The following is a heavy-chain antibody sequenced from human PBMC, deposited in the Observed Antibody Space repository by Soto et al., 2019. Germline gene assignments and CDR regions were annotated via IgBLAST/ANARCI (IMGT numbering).Heavy chain of an antibody. V-gene: IGHV1-2*02. CDR1: GKTFPAYH. J-gene: IGHJ6*02. Sequence: QVRLVQSGPGVRGLGASVRVPSGAPGKTFPAYHITWVRQAPGQGLEWMGWINPKFGDTGYAQDFQGRVSMTSDMSISTVYMELSRLTSDDTAIYYCARNMDYYYGRGSGNGHGVWGQGTTVTVFS. D-gene: IGHD3-10*02. CDR3: ARNMDYYYGRGSGNGHGV. CDR2: INPKFGDT.